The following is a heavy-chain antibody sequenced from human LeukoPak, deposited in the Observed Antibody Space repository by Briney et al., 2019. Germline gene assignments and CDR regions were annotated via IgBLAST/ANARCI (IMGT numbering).Heavy chain of an antibody. V-gene: IGHV1-2*02. CDR3: ARDSALMVPKVVVIPPPDAFDI. D-gene: IGHD3-22*01. J-gene: IGHJ3*02. CDR1: GYTFTGYY. CDR2: INPNSGGT. Sequence: GASVKVSCKASGYTFTGYYMHWVRQAPGQGLEWMGWINPNSGGTNYAQKFQGRVTMTRDTSISTAYMELSSLRSEDTAVYYCARDSALMVPKVVVIPPPDAFDIWGQGTMVTVSS.